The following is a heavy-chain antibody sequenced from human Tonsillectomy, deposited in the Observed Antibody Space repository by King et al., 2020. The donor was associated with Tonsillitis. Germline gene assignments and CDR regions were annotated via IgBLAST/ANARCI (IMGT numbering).Heavy chain of an antibody. J-gene: IGHJ4*02. Sequence: QLVQSGAEVKKPGASVKVSCKASGYTFTSYYMHWVRQAPGQGLEWMGIINPSGGSTSYAQKFQGRVTMTRDTSTSTVYMELSSLRSEDTAVYYCARDLKLTRLITDVTGFDYWGQGTLVTVSS. D-gene: IGHD4-23*01. CDR3: ARDLKLTRLITDVTGFDY. V-gene: IGHV1-46*01. CDR2: INPSGGST. CDR1: GYTFTSYY.